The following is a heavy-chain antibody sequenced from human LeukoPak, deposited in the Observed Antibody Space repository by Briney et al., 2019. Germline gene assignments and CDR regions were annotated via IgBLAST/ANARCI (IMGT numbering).Heavy chain of an antibody. CDR3: ARASNYYDSSGYYQPPPEFDY. J-gene: IGHJ4*02. D-gene: IGHD3-22*01. CDR1: GFTFSSYS. V-gene: IGHV3-21*01. Sequence: GGSLRLSCAASGFTFSSYSMNWVRQAPGKGLEWVSSISSSSSYIYYADSVKGRFTISRDNAKNSLYLQMNSLRAEDAAVYYCARASNYYDSSGYYQPPPEFDYWGQGTLVTVSS. CDR2: ISSSSSYI.